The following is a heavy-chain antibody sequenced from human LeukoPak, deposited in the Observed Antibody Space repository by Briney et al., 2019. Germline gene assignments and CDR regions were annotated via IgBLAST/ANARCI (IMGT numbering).Heavy chain of an antibody. CDR2: IKQDGSEK. CDR3: AKSKDYGDYALDY. Sequence: GGSLRLSCAASGFTFSSYWMSWVRQAPGKGLEWVANIKQDGSEKYYVDSVKGRFTISRDNAKNSLYLQMNSLRAEDTAVYYCAKSKDYGDYALDYWGQGTLVTVSS. J-gene: IGHJ4*02. V-gene: IGHV3-7*01. D-gene: IGHD4-17*01. CDR1: GFTFSSYW.